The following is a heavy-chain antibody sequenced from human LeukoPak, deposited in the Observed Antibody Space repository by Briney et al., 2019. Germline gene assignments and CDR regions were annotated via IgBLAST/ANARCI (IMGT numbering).Heavy chain of an antibody. J-gene: IGHJ3*02. CDR2: FDPEDGKT. CDR3: ATAISYYDFWRGYYKGAFEI. CDR1: EYTLSELS. Sequence: ASVKVSCKVSEYTLSELSMHWVRQAPGKGLEWMGGFDPEDGKTFYAQKFQGRVTMTEDTSTDTAYMELNSLRSDGTAMYYCATAISYYDFWRGYYKGAFEIWGQGTVVTVSS. V-gene: IGHV1-24*01. D-gene: IGHD3-3*01.